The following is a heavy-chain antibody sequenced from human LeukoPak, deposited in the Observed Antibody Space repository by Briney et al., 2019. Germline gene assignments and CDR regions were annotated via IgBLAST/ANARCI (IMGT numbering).Heavy chain of an antibody. V-gene: IGHV3-53*01. Sequence: GGSLRLSCAASGFTVSSNYMSWVRQAPGKGLEWVSVIYSGGSTYYADSVKGRFTISRDNSKNTLYLQMNSLRAEDTAVYHCARVGGVPLNFDYWGQGTLVTVSS. D-gene: IGHD2-8*02. CDR1: GFTVSSNY. CDR2: IYSGGST. J-gene: IGHJ4*02. CDR3: ARVGGVPLNFDY.